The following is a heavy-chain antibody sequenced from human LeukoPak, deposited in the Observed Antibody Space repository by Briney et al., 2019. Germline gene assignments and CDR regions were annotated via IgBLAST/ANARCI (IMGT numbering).Heavy chain of an antibody. V-gene: IGHV3-53*01. Sequence: GGSLRLSCAASGFTVSSNYMSWVRQAPGKGLEWVSVICSGGSTYYADSVKGRFTISRDNSKNTLYLQMNSLRAEDTAVYYCAILGTRVWFGELNWGQGTLVTVSS. D-gene: IGHD3-10*01. J-gene: IGHJ4*02. CDR1: GFTVSSNY. CDR3: AILGTRVWFGELN. CDR2: ICSGGST.